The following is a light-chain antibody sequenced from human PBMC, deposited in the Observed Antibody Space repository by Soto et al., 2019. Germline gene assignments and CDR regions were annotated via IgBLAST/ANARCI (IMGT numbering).Light chain of an antibody. CDR2: DVT. CDR1: ISDVAGYNY. J-gene: IGLJ2*01. Sequence: QSALTQPRSVSGSPGQSVTISCTGTISDVAGYNYVSWYQHHPGKAPKLLISDVTKRPSRVPDRFSASKSSSTASLTISELQDEYEADYYCSTYAGINNLVFGGGTKLTVL. V-gene: IGLV2-11*01. CDR3: STYAGINNLV.